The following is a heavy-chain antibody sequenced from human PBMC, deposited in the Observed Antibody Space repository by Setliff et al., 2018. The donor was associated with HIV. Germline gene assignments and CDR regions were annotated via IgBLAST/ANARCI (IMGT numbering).Heavy chain of an antibody. CDR1: GGSISGHY. Sequence: SETLSLTCSFSGGSISGHYWSWIRQTPGKGLEWIATIYTTERISYNPSLRSRVTISVETSQNLFSLRLRSVTAADTAVYYCVRLFQWMSTDSSGYYRGYFDYWGQGTLVTVSS. J-gene: IGHJ4*02. D-gene: IGHD6-19*01. CDR2: IYTTERI. CDR3: VRLFQWMSTDSSGYYRGYFDY. V-gene: IGHV4-59*11.